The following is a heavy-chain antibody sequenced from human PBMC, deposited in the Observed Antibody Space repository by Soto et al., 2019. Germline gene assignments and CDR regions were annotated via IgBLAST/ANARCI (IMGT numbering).Heavy chain of an antibody. CDR3: ARAGDFLHDYGDHKGRWFDP. CDR2: INHSGST. V-gene: IGHV4-34*01. D-gene: IGHD4-17*01. J-gene: IGHJ5*02. CDR1: GGSFSGYY. Sequence: PSETLSLTCAVYGGSFSGYYWSWIRQPPGKGLEWIGEINHSGSTNYNPSLKSRVTISVDTSKNQFSLKLSSVTAADTAVYYCARAGDFLHDYGDHKGRWFDPWGQGTLVTVSS.